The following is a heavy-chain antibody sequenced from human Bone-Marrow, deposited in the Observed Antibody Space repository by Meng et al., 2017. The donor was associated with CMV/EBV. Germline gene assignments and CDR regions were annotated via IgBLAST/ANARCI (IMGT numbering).Heavy chain of an antibody. CDR1: GFTFSSYA. D-gene: IGHD2-21*02. Sequence: GESLKISCAASGFTFSSYAMHWVRQAPGKGLEWVAVISYDGSNKYYADSVKGRFTISRDNSKNTLCLQMNSLRAEDTAVYYCAREKDRRDPAPDAFDSWGQGTMVTVSS. CDR2: ISYDGSNK. J-gene: IGHJ3*02. CDR3: AREKDRRDPAPDAFDS. V-gene: IGHV3-30-3*01.